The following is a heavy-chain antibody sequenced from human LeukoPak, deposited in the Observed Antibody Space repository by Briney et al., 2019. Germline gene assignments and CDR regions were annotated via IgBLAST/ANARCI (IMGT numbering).Heavy chain of an antibody. V-gene: IGHV3-74*01. D-gene: IGHD3-3*01. CDR3: AKDHYWSIDY. Sequence: GGSLRLSCAASGFAFSTNWMHWVRQAPGQGLVWVSRIKSDGISTDYADSVKGRFTISKENAKNTLYLQMNSLRAEDSAVYYCAKDHYWSIDYWGQGTLVTVSS. CDR2: IKSDGIST. J-gene: IGHJ4*02. CDR1: GFAFSTNW.